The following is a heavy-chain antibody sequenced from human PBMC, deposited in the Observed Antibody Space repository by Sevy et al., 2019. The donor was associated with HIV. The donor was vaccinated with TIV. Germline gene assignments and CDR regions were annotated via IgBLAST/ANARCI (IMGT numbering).Heavy chain of an antibody. CDR3: ARDCSSTTCRWGLDV. D-gene: IGHD2-2*01. CDR1: GFTFSNYW. V-gene: IGHV3-7*03. CDR2: IKRDGSEK. Sequence: GGSLRLSCAASGFTFSNYWMSWVRQAPGKGLEWVAHIKRDGSEKYYVDSVKGRFTISRDNAQNSLYLQMNSLRAEDTAVYYCARDCSSTTCRWGLDVWGQGTTLTVSS. J-gene: IGHJ6*02.